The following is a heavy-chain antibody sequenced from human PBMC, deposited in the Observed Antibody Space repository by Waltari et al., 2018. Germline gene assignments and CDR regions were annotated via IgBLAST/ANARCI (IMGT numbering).Heavy chain of an antibody. J-gene: IGHJ4*02. CDR1: GCTLTELS. Sequence: VQLVQSGGEGKKPGASVKVSREVSGCTLTELSITRVPPAPGKGLEWMGGFDPEDGETIYAQKFQGRVTMTEDTSTDTAYMELSSLRSEDTAVYYCATGDYYGSGSLDYWGQGTLVNVSS. CDR2: FDPEDGET. V-gene: IGHV1-24*01. D-gene: IGHD3-10*01. CDR3: ATGDYYGSGSLDY.